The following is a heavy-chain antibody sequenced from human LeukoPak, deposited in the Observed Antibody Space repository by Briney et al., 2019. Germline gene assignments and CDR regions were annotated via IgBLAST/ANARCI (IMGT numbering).Heavy chain of an antibody. D-gene: IGHD2-8*01. CDR1: GGSISNYY. Sequence: PSETLSLTCTVSGGSISNYYWNWIRQPPGKGLELIGYIYYSGTTNYNPSLKSRVSMSVDTSKNQFSLKLSSVTAADTAVYYCARSPTKRVTEDYWGQGTLVTVSS. J-gene: IGHJ4*02. V-gene: IGHV4-59*01. CDR2: IYYSGTT. CDR3: ARSPTKRVTEDY.